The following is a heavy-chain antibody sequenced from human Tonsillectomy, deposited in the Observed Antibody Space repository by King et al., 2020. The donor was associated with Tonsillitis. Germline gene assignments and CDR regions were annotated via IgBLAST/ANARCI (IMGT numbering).Heavy chain of an antibody. V-gene: IGHV3-7*03. D-gene: IGHD3-10*01. CDR2: IKQDGSEK. J-gene: IGHJ2*01. Sequence: MSWVRQTTGKGLEWVANIKQDGSEKYYVDSVKGRFTISRDNAKSSLYLQLNSLRAEDTAVYFCARLKLPYFWFFYLWGRGTLFTVSS. CDR3: ARLKLPYFWFFYL.